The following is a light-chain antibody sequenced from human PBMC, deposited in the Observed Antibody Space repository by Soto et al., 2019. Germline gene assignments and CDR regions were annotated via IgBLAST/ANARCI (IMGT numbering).Light chain of an antibody. V-gene: IGLV2-18*02. CDR2: EVS. J-gene: IGLJ2*01. CDR3: SSFTTSSTVV. CDR1: SSDVGSYNR. Sequence: QSALTQPPSVSGSPGQSVTISCTGTSSDVGSYNRVSWYQQPPGTAPKLMIYEVSNRPSGVPDRFSGPKSDNTASLTISGLQAEDEADYYCSSFTTSSTVVFGGGTKLTVL.